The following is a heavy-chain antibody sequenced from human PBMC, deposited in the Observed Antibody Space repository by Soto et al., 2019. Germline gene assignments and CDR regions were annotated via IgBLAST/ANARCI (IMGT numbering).Heavy chain of an antibody. CDR3: ARMALGHSPDY. D-gene: IGHD5-12*01. CDR1: GFTFSSYS. Sequence: EVQVVESGGGLVQPGGSLRLSCAASGFTFSSYSMNWVRQGPGKGLEWISYISSSSSTIYYADSVKGRFTISRDNAKNSLYLQMISLRDEDTAVYLCARMALGHSPDYWGQGTLVTVSS. CDR2: ISSSSSTI. J-gene: IGHJ4*02. V-gene: IGHV3-48*02.